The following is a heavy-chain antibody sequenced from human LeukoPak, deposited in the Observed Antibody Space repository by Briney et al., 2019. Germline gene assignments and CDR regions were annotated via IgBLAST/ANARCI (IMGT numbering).Heavy chain of an antibody. Sequence: SETLSLTCAVYGGSFSGYYWSWIRQPPGKGLEWIGEINHSGSTNYNPSLKSRVTISVDTSKDQFSLKLTSVTAADTAVYYCATLGEYYDSSGYYYNWGQGTLVTVSS. CDR1: GGSFSGYY. J-gene: IGHJ4*02. V-gene: IGHV4-34*01. D-gene: IGHD3-22*01. CDR3: ATLGEYYDSSGYYYN. CDR2: INHSGST.